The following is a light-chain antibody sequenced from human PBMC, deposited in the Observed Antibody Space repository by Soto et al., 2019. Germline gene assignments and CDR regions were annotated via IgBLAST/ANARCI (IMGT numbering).Light chain of an antibody. CDR2: AAS. Sequence: DIQMTQSPSTLPASVGDRVTITCRASQSISNWLAWYQQKPGKAPKLLIYAASTLQSGVPSRFSGSGSGTDFTLTISCLQSEDFATYYCQQYYSFPITFGQGTRLEIK. J-gene: IGKJ5*01. V-gene: IGKV1-5*01. CDR3: QQYYSFPIT. CDR1: QSISNW.